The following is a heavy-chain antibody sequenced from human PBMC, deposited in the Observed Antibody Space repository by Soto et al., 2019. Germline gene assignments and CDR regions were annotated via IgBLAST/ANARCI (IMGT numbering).Heavy chain of an antibody. V-gene: IGHV3-23*01. J-gene: IGHJ4*02. Sequence: GGSLRLPCVASGFSFSTYAMSWVRQAPGKGLEWVSPTSGSGDSTNYADSVKGRFTIARDNSKNTLYLQMNNLRAEDTAVYYCAKTGPSYYYFDSWGQGTLVTVSS. CDR3: AKTGPSYYYFDS. D-gene: IGHD3-10*01. CDR2: TSGSGDST. CDR1: GFSFSTYA.